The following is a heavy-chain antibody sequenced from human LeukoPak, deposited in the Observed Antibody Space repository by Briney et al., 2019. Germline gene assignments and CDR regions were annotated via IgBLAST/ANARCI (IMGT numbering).Heavy chain of an antibody. V-gene: IGHV3-49*04. Sequence: GGSLRLSCAASGFVFSPYGMTWVRKAPGKGLEWVGFIRSKAYGGTTEYAASVKGRFTISRDDSKSIAYLQMNSLKTEDTAVYYCTRDIAVAPYNWFDPWGQGTLVTVFS. D-gene: IGHD6-19*01. J-gene: IGHJ5*02. CDR3: TRDIAVAPYNWFDP. CDR1: GFVFSPYG. CDR2: IRSKAYGGTT.